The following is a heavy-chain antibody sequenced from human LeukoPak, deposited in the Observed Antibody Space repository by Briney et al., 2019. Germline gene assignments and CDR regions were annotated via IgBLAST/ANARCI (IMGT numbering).Heavy chain of an antibody. J-gene: IGHJ4*02. Sequence: GGSLTLSCAASGFTFSSYTMNWVRQAPGKGLEGFSSISSRSSYIYYADSVKGRFTISRDNAKNSLYLQMNSLRAEDTAVYYCARDPFSGYDKRVYYFDYWGQGTLVTVSS. V-gene: IGHV3-21*06. CDR2: ISSRSSYI. CDR1: GFTFSSYT. CDR3: ARDPFSGYDKRVYYFDY. D-gene: IGHD5-12*01.